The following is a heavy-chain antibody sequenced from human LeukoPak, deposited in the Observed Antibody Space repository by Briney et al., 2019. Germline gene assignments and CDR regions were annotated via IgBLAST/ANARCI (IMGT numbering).Heavy chain of an antibody. J-gene: IGHJ4*02. CDR1: GFTFSSYA. D-gene: IGHD6-13*01. CDR3: AREDRQQLVPNLWY. CDR2: ISYDGSNK. V-gene: IGHV3-30-3*01. Sequence: GGSLRLSCAASGFTFSSYAMHWVRQAPGKGLEWVAVISYDGSNKYYADSVKGRFTISRDNSKNTLYLQMNSLRAEDTAVYYCAREDRQQLVPNLWYWGQETLVTVSS.